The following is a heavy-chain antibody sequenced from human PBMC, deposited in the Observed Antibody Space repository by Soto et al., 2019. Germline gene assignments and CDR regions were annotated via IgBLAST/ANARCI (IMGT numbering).Heavy chain of an antibody. V-gene: IGHV1-8*01. D-gene: IGHD3-3*01. CDR1: GYTFTSYD. CDR2: MNPNSGNT. J-gene: IGHJ6*02. Sequence: PSVKVSCKASGYTFTSYDINWVRQATGQGLEWMGWMNPNSGNTGYAQKFQGRVTMTRNTSISTAYMELSSLRSEDTAVYYCARGDNQFWIGASRCYGMDVWCQGTGVTLSS. CDR3: ARGDNQFWIGASRCYGMDV.